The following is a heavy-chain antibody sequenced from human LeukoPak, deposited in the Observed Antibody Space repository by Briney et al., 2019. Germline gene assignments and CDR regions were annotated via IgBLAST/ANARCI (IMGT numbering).Heavy chain of an antibody. CDR2: ISGSGGST. J-gene: IGHJ4*02. CDR1: GFTFSGYA. Sequence: GGSLRLSCAASGFTFSGYAMSWVRQAPGKGLEWVSAISGSGGSTYYADSVKGRFTISRDNSKNTLYLQMNSLRAEDTAVYYCAKDLTEYYDSSGYQGYWGQGTLVTVSS. CDR3: AKDLTEYYDSSGYQGY. D-gene: IGHD3-22*01. V-gene: IGHV3-23*01.